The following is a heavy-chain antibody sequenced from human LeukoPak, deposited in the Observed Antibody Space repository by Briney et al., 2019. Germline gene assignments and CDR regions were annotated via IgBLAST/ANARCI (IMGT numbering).Heavy chain of an antibody. D-gene: IGHD4-17*01. J-gene: IGHJ4*02. CDR3: ARALGSATVTTAFDY. Sequence: GGGRRLSCADPGFIFIDYYMSWMREGPGKGLEWLSYISSTGNTIYYRDSVKGRFTISRDNANNLLHLQMDNMRAEDTAVYYCARALGSATVTTAFDYWGQGTLVTVSS. CDR1: GFIFIDYY. V-gene: IGHV3-11*01. CDR2: ISSTGNTI.